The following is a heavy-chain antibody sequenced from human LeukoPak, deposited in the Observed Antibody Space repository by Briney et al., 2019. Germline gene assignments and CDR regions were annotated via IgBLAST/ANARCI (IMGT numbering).Heavy chain of an antibody. J-gene: IGHJ4*02. CDR1: GFTFSSYA. V-gene: IGHV3-23*01. CDR3: AKDPGAYVYDSSGYYFRGVGYYFDY. Sequence: GGSLRLSCAASGFTFSSYAMNWDRQAPGKGLEWVSGISGSGGGTYYADSVKGRFTISRDNSKNTLGLQMNSLRAEDTAVYYCAKDPGAYVYDSSGYYFRGVGYYFDYWGQGTLVTVSS. D-gene: IGHD3-22*01. CDR2: ISGSGGGT.